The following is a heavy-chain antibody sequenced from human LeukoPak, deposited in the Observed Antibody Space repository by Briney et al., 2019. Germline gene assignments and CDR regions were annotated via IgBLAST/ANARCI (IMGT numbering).Heavy chain of an antibody. CDR2: IYTSGNT. V-gene: IGHV4-4*07. CDR1: GGSISGYY. J-gene: IGHJ4*02. Sequence: PSETLSLTCTVSGGSISGYYWSWIRRPAGKGLEWIGRIYTSGNTNYNPSLKSRVTMSVDTSKSQFSLKLTSVTAADTAVYYCARDVCDSTTCYRRGGFDYWGQGTLVTVSS. D-gene: IGHD2-2*01. CDR3: ARDVCDSTTCYRRGGFDY.